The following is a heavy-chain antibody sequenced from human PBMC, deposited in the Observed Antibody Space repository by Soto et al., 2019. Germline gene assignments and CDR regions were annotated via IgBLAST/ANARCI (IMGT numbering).Heavy chain of an antibody. Sequence: SETLYLTCTVSGGSISSYYWSWIRQPPGKGLEWIGYIYYSGSTNYNPSLKSRVTISVDTSKNQFSLKLSSVTAADTAVYYCARLVRYCSGGSCYFTRDAFDIWGQGTMVTVSS. V-gene: IGHV4-59*08. CDR1: GGSISSYY. D-gene: IGHD2-15*01. J-gene: IGHJ3*02. CDR2: IYYSGST. CDR3: ARLVRYCSGGSCYFTRDAFDI.